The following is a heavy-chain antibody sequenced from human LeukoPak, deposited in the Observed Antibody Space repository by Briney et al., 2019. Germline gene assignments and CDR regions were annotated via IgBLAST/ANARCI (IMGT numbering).Heavy chain of an antibody. D-gene: IGHD1-26*01. CDR1: GFTFNSYA. J-gene: IGHJ3*02. Sequence: GGALRLSCAASGFTFNSYAMHWVRQAPGKGLEWVAVISFDGRNKYYADSVKGRFTISRDNSKNTLDLQMSSLRADDTAVYYCATAPRNPTPYSGSYNAAFDIWGQGTMVTVSS. CDR3: ATAPRNPTPYSGSYNAAFDI. CDR2: ISFDGRNK. V-gene: IGHV3-30*04.